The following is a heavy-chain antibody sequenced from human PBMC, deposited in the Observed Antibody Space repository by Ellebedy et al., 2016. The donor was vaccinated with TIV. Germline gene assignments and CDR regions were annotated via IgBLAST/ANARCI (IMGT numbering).Heavy chain of an antibody. D-gene: IGHD2-2*01. V-gene: IGHV4-59*08. CDR1: GGSISSYY. CDR3: ARSVVPADYGMDV. Sequence: SETLSLXCTVSGGSISSYYWSWIRQPPGKRLEWIGYIYYSGSTNYNPSLKSRVTISVDTSKNQFSLKLSSVTAADTAVYYCARSVVPADYGMDVWGQGTTVTVSS. J-gene: IGHJ6*02. CDR2: IYYSGST.